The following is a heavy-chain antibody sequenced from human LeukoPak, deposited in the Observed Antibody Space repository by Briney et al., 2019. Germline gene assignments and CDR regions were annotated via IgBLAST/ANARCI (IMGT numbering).Heavy chain of an antibody. Sequence: PSETLSLTCTVSGGSISGYYWSWIRQPPGKGLEWIGYIYYSGSTNYNPSLKSRVTISLDTSKNQFSLKLSSVTAADTAVYYCARVSGYFPLYYFDYWGQGTLVTVSS. D-gene: IGHD5-18*01. J-gene: IGHJ4*02. CDR3: ARVSGYFPLYYFDY. CDR1: GGSISGYY. V-gene: IGHV4-59*01. CDR2: IYYSGST.